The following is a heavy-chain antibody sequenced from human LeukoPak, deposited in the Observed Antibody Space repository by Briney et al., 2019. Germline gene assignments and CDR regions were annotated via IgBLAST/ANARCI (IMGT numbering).Heavy chain of an antibody. CDR2: INPNSGDT. D-gene: IGHD4-17*01. J-gene: IGHJ4*02. V-gene: IGHV1-2*02. CDR3: ARGGTDYGAY. CDR1: GYTFTGYY. Sequence: PVASVKVSCKTSGYTFTGYYMHWVRQAPGQGLEWMGWINPNSGDTNYAQKFQGRVSMTRDTSISTAYMELSSLISDDTAVFYCARGGTDYGAYWGQGTLVTVSS.